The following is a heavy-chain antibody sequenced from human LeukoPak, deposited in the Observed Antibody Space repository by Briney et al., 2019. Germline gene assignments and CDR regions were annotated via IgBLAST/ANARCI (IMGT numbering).Heavy chain of an antibody. J-gene: IGHJ4*02. CDR2: IYYSGST. D-gene: IGHD3-22*01. Sequence: SETLSLTCTVSGDSISSSDYYWSWIRQPPGKGLEWIGYIYYSGSTYYNPSLKSRVTISVDTSKNQFSLKLCSVTAADTAVYYCARAHWDYYDSSGYNPPHDYWGQGTLVTVSS. CDR3: ARAHWDYYDSSGYNPPHDY. V-gene: IGHV4-30-4*01. CDR1: GDSISSSDYY.